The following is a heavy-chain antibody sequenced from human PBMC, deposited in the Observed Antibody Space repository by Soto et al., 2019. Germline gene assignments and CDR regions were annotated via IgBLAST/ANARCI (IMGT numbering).Heavy chain of an antibody. D-gene: IGHD6-13*01. J-gene: IGHJ4*02. V-gene: IGHV3-30*04. CDR2: ISYDGSNK. Sequence: QVQLVESGGGVVQPGRSLRLSCAASGFIFSSYAMHWVRQAPGKGLEWVAVISYDGSNKYYADSVKGRFTISRDNSKNTLYLQMNSLRAEATAVYYCAREGRIAGGLDYWGQGTLVTVSS. CDR1: GFIFSSYA. CDR3: AREGRIAGGLDY.